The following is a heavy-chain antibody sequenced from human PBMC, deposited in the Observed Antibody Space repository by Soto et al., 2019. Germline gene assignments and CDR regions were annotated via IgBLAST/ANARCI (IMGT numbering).Heavy chain of an antibody. D-gene: IGHD3-22*01. CDR1: GGSFSGYD. CDR3: ARTGDSSGYYQNWFDP. CDR2: INHSGST. J-gene: IGHJ5*02. Sequence: SETLSLTCAVYGGSFSGYDWSRIRQPPGQGLEWIGEINHSGSTNSNPSLKSRVTISVDTSKNQFSLKLSSVTAADTAVYYCARTGDSSGYYQNWFDPWGQGTLVTVSS. V-gene: IGHV4-34*01.